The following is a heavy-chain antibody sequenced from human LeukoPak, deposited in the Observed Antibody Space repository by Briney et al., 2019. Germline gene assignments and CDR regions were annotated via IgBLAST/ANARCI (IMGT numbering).Heavy chain of an antibody. Sequence: ASVKVSCKASGYTFTSYYMHWVRQAPGQGLEWMGIINPSGGSTSYAQKFQGRVTMTRDTSISTAYMELSRLRSDDTAVYYCAISPGAARDQDFEDYWGQGTLVTVSS. J-gene: IGHJ4*02. CDR3: AISPGAARDQDFEDY. CDR2: INPSGGST. CDR1: GYTFTSYY. V-gene: IGHV1-46*01. D-gene: IGHD6-6*01.